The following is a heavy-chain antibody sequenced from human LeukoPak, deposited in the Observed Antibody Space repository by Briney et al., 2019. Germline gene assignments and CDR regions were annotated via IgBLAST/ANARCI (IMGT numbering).Heavy chain of an antibody. CDR3: AKDRRLPWDYFDS. D-gene: IGHD5-12*01. CDR1: GFTFSSYA. Sequence: PGGSLRLSCAASGFTFSSYAMSWVRQAPGKGLEWVSVISGSGDNTYYADSVKGRLTISRDNSKNTLYLQMNSLRAEDTAIYYCAKDRRLPWDYFDSWGQGTLVTVSS. J-gene: IGHJ4*02. CDR2: ISGSGDNT. V-gene: IGHV3-23*01.